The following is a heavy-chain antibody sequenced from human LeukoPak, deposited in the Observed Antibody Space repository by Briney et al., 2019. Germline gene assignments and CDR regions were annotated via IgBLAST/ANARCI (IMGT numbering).Heavy chain of an antibody. Sequence: GGSLRLYCAASGFTVSSNYMSWVRQAPGKGLEWVSVIYSGGSTYYEDSVKGRFTISRDNSKNTLYLQMNSLRAEDTAVYYCARVLELNWFDPWGQGTLVTVSS. V-gene: IGHV3-66*02. CDR1: GFTVSSNY. J-gene: IGHJ5*02. CDR3: ARVLELNWFDP. CDR2: IYSGGST. D-gene: IGHD1-26*01.